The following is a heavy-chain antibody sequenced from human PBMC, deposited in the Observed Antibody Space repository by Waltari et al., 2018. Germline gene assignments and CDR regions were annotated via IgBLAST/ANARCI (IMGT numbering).Heavy chain of an antibody. D-gene: IGHD3-10*01. Sequence: QVQMVESGGGVVQPWRALRLSCAESGFTVSSDGMHWVRQAPGTGLGGVAVIWYDGSNKYYADSVKGRFTISRDNSKNTLYLQMNSLRAEDTAVYYCAKETGGHFHYWGQGTLVTVSS. V-gene: IGHV3-33*06. CDR3: AKETGGHFHY. J-gene: IGHJ4*02. CDR1: GFTVSSDG. CDR2: IWYDGSNK.